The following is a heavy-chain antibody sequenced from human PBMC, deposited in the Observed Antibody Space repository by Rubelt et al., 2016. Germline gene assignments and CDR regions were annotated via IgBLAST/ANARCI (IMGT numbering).Heavy chain of an antibody. CDR3: SRRSMGATSAFDI. V-gene: IGHV3-74*01. J-gene: IGHJ3*02. CDR1: RYW. CDR2: INGDGRST. Sequence: RYWMHWVRQAPGKGLVWVSRINGDGRSTDYADSVKGRFTISRDNAKNTLYLQMNSLRAEDTAVYYCSRRSMGATSAFDIWGQGTMVTVSS. D-gene: IGHD1-26*01.